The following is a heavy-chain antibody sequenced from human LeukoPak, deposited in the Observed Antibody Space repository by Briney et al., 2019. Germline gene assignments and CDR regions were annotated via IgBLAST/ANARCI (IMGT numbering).Heavy chain of an antibody. CDR1: GYTSTSYD. V-gene: IGHV1-8*01. Sequence: ASVKVSCKASGYTSTSYDINWVRQATGQGLEWMGWMNPNSGNTGYAQKFQGRVTMTRNTSISTAYMELSSLRSEDTAVYYCARGPQYSSSSARYSPSTAYYFDYWGQGTLVTVSS. D-gene: IGHD6-6*01. J-gene: IGHJ4*02. CDR2: MNPNSGNT. CDR3: ARGPQYSSSSARYSPSTAYYFDY.